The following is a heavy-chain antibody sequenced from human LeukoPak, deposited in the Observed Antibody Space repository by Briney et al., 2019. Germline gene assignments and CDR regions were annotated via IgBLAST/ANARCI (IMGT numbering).Heavy chain of an antibody. CDR2: ISSSSSYI. Sequence: GGSLRLSCAASGFTFSSYSMNWVRQAPGKGLESVSSISSSSSYIYYADSVKGRFTISRDNAKNSLYLQMNSLRAEDTAVYYCARGEYCSSTSCYTLDYWGQGTLATVSS. D-gene: IGHD2-2*02. J-gene: IGHJ4*02. CDR3: ARGEYCSSTSCYTLDY. CDR1: GFTFSSYS. V-gene: IGHV3-21*01.